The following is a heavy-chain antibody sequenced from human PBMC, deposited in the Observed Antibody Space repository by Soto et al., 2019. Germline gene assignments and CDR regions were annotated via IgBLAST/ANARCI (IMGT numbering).Heavy chain of an antibody. Sequence: GGSLRLSCAASGFTFSSYAMHWVRQAPGKGLEWVAVISYDGSNKYYADSVKGRFTISRDNSKNTLYLQMNSLRAEDTAVYYCARDLRRTQDYGDYEGVLDYWDQGTLVTVSS. D-gene: IGHD4-17*01. J-gene: IGHJ4*02. CDR2: ISYDGSNK. V-gene: IGHV3-30-3*01. CDR1: GFTFSSYA. CDR3: ARDLRRTQDYGDYEGVLDY.